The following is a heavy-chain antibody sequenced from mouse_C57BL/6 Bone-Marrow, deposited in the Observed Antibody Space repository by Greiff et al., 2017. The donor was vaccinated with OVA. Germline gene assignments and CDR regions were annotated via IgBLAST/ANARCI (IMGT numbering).Heavy chain of an antibody. J-gene: IGHJ3*01. CDR3: ARGLNGSSWGAGFAD. Sequence: QVQLKQSGAELANPGASVKLSCKASGYTFTSYWMHWVNQRPGQGLEWIGYINPSSGYTKYNQKFKDKATLTADKSSSTAYMQLSSLTYEDSAVYYGARGLNGSSWGAGFADWGQGTLVTVSA. CDR1: GYTFTSYW. D-gene: IGHD1-1*01. V-gene: IGHV1-7*01. CDR2: INPSSGYT.